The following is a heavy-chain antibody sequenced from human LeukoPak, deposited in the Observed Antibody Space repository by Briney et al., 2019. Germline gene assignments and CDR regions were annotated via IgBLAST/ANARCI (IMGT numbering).Heavy chain of an antibody. J-gene: IGHJ6*02. CDR2: INHSGST. CDR3: ARGARRYCSSTSCYPQYSLAARHYYNYGMDV. Sequence: PSETLSLTCAVYGGSFSGYYWSWIRQPPGKGLEWIGEINHSGSTNYNPSLKSRVTISVDTSKNQFSLKLSSVTAADTAVYYCARGARRYCSSTSCYPQYSLAARHYYNYGMDVWGQGTTVTVSS. V-gene: IGHV4-34*01. CDR1: GGSFSGYY. D-gene: IGHD2-2*01.